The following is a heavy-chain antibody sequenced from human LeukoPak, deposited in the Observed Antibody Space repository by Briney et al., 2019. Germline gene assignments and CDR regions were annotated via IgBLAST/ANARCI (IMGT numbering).Heavy chain of an antibody. V-gene: IGHV3-7*01. D-gene: IGHD6-19*01. CDR1: GFTSSSYW. CDR3: ARDVIAVAGPNPNFDY. J-gene: IGHJ4*02. CDR2: IKQDGSEK. Sequence: PGGSLRLSCAASGFTSSSYWMSWVRQAPGKGLEWVANIKQDGSEKYYVDSVKGRFTISRDNAKNSLYLQMNSLRAEDTAVYYCARDVIAVAGPNPNFDYWGQGTLVTVSS.